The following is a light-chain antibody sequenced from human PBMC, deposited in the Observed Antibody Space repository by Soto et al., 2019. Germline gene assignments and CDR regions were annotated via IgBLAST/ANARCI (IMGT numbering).Light chain of an antibody. J-gene: IGLJ2*01. V-gene: IGLV2-23*02. CDR3: SAANRPSAVV. CDR2: EVT. CDR1: SSDVGNYNL. Sequence: QSALTQPASVSGSPGQSITISCTGTSSDVGNYNLVSWYQHHPGTAPKLMVYEVTKRPSGVSSRFSGSKSGNTASLTISGLLAEDEADYCCSAANRPSAVVCGGGTKLTVL.